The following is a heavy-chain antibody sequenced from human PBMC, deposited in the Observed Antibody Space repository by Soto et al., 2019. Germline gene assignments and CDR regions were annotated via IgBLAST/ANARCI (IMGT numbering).Heavy chain of an antibody. J-gene: IGHJ3*02. V-gene: IGHV4-31*03. Sequence: SDPLSPTCPVSRGSVRSGAYYWTWIRQPPGKGLEWIGYIYYSGSTYYSPSLKSRLSISLDTSKNQFSLRLSSVTAADTAMYYYARARLRAVYAFDIWGQGTIVTVSS. CDR2: IYYSGST. CDR3: ARARLRAVYAFDI. CDR1: RGSVRSGAYY. D-gene: IGHD5-12*01.